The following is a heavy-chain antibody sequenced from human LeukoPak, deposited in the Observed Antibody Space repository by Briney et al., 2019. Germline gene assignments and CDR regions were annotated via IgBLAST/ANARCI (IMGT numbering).Heavy chain of an antibody. CDR2: INPNSGGT. CDR1: GYTFTGYY. CDR3: ARTLSANLWFGELLSPTYYFDY. V-gene: IGHV1-2*02. J-gene: IGHJ4*02. Sequence: ASVKVSCKAYGYTFTGYYMRWVRQAPGQGLEWMGWINPNSGGTNYAQKFQGRVTMTRDTSISTAYMELSRLRSDDTAVYYCARTLSANLWFGELLSPTYYFDYWGQGTLVTVSS. D-gene: IGHD3-10*01.